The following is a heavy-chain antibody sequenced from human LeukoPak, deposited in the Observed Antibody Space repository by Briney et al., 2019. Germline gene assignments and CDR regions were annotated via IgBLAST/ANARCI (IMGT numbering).Heavy chain of an antibody. CDR1: GGSISSYY. CDR2: IYYSGST. Sequence: SETLSLTCTVSGGSISSYYWSWIRQPPGKGLEWIGYIYYSGSTNYNPSLKSRVTISVDTSKNQFSLKLSSVTAADTAVYYCARDGRDRDLFDPWGQGTLVTVSS. D-gene: IGHD3-22*01. CDR3: ARDGRDRDLFDP. V-gene: IGHV4-59*01. J-gene: IGHJ5*02.